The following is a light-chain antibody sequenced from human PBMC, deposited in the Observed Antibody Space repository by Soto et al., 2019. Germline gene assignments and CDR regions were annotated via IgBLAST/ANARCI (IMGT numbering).Light chain of an antibody. V-gene: IGKV1-5*03. J-gene: IGKJ1*01. CDR3: QQYNSYSPT. CDR1: QSISVW. CDR2: KAS. Sequence: DIQMTQSHSTLSASVGDRVTITCRASQSISVWLAWYQQKAGKAPNLLIYKASRLESGVPSRFSGSGSETEFTLTISGLQPGDSATYYCQQYNSYSPTFGQGPRWIS.